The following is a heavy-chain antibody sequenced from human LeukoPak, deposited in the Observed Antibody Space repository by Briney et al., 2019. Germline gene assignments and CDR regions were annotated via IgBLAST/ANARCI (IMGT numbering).Heavy chain of an antibody. CDR3: ARFKGLSSDWYGWIDS. CDR2: IYATGKT. CDR1: GLTVSGIF. J-gene: IGHJ4*02. V-gene: IGHV3-53*01. Sequence: PGGSLRLSCAASGLTVSGIFMTWDPQAPGKGLECVSVIYATGKTYHADSVRGRFTISRDNSKNTLDLQMKNLRAEDTAVYYCARFKGLSSDWYGWIDSWGQGTQVTVSS. D-gene: IGHD6-19*01.